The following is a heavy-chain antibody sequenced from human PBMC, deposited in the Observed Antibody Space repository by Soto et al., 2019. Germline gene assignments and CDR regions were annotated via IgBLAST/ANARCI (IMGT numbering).Heavy chain of an antibody. CDR1: GGSISRYY. Sequence: SETLSLTCTVSGGSISRYYWSWIRQPPGKGLEWIGEINHSGSTNYNPSLKSRVTISVDTSKNQFSLKLSSVTAADTAVYYCARVSYDILTGYYLYYYGMDVWGQGTTVTVSS. CDR2: INHSGST. J-gene: IGHJ6*02. D-gene: IGHD3-9*01. CDR3: ARVSYDILTGYYLYYYGMDV. V-gene: IGHV4-34*01.